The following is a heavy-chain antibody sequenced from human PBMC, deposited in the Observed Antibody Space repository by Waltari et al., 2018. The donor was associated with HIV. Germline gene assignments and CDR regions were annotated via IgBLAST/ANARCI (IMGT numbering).Heavy chain of an antibody. CDR3: TMAVARCYYSEY. CDR1: GFSFGDYS. V-gene: IGHV3-49*04. D-gene: IGHD6-19*01. CDR2: IRSKTDGGTN. J-gene: IGHJ4*02. Sequence: EVQLVESGGGLVHPGRSLRLSCAASGFSFGDYSMGWVRQAPGKVLGVLGFIRSKTDGGTNEYASSLKRRFTIPIDNPTSCVYVQLKSLKTEDLAVYYCTMAVARCYYSEYWGKGTHLTVSS.